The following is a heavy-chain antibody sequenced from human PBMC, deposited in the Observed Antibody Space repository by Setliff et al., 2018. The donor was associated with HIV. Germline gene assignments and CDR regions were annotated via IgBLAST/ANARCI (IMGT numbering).Heavy chain of an antibody. Sequence: SVKVSCKASGGTFNTYAISWVRQAPGQGLEWMGGIIPLFPTSTYAQKFQGRVTMTADESTSTTYMDLNNLRSEDTAVYYCARGPPYFGSGSRPVAFDIWGQGTMVTVAS. V-gene: IGHV1-69*13. CDR2: IIPLFPTS. CDR1: GGTFNTYA. J-gene: IGHJ3*02. D-gene: IGHD3-10*01. CDR3: ARGPPYFGSGSRPVAFDI.